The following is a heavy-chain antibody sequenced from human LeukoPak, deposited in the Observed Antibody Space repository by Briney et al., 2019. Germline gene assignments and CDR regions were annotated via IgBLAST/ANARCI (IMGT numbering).Heavy chain of an antibody. D-gene: IGHD1-14*01. J-gene: IGHJ4*02. CDR3: TRDRSRAEDD. V-gene: IGHV3-7*01. CDR2: INQGGSDK. Sequence: GGSLRLSCAASGFTFSGHWMSWVRQAPGEGVEWVANINQGGSDKYYVDSVKGRFTISRDNANNLRYLQMNSLRGEDTAVYYCTRDRSRAEDDWGQGTLVTVSS. CDR1: GFTFSGHW.